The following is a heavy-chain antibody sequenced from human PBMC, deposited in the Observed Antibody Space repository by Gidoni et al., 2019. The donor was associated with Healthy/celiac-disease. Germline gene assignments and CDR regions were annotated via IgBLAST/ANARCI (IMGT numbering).Heavy chain of an antibody. CDR2: IWYDGSNK. CDR3: ARIPDEDYYYMDV. CDR1: GFTFSSYG. Sequence: QVQLVESGGGVVQPGRSLSLSCAAPGFTFSSYGMHWVRQAAGKGLEWVAVIWYDGSNKYYADSVKGRFTIARDNSKNTLYLQMNSLRAEDTAVYYCARIPDEDYYYMDVWGKGTTVTVSS. V-gene: IGHV3-33*01. D-gene: IGHD2-21*01. J-gene: IGHJ6*03.